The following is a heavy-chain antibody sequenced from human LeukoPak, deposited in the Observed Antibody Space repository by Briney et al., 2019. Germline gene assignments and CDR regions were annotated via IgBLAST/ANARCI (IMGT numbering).Heavy chain of an antibody. V-gene: IGHV3-30*18. CDR3: AKDLAVVVPAAITLLFDY. J-gene: IGHJ4*02. CDR2: ISYDGSNK. CDR1: GFTFNSYG. Sequence: GSLRLSFSASGFTFNSYGMHWVRQAPGKGVEWVAVISYDGSNKYYSESVKGRFTISRDNSKNALYLQMNSLRAEDTAVYYCAKDLAVVVPAAITLLFDYRGRGTLVTVSS. D-gene: IGHD2-2*01.